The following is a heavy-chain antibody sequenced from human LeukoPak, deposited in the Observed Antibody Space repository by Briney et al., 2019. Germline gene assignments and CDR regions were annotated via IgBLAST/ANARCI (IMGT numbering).Heavy chain of an antibody. Sequence: SVKVSCKASGFTFTSSSAAQWVRQARGQRLEWIGWIVVGSGNTNYAQKFRERVTFTRDMSTNTAYMDLSSLRSDDTAVYYCAPEFMMTTGFAPWGQGTLVTVSS. CDR2: IVVGSGNT. J-gene: IGHJ5*02. D-gene: IGHD4-11*01. V-gene: IGHV1-58*01. CDR3: APEFMMTTGFAP. CDR1: GFTFTSSSA.